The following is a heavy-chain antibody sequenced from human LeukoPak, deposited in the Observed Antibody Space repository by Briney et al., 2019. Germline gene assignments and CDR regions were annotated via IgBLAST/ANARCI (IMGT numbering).Heavy chain of an antibody. D-gene: IGHD6-13*01. CDR1: GGSISSSSYY. V-gene: IGHV4-39*07. Sequence: PSETLSLTCTVSGGSISSSSYYWGWIRQPPGKGLEWIGSIYYSGSTYYNPSLKSRVTISADTSKNQFSLKLSSVTAADTAVYYCARDIAAENWFDPWGQGTLVTVSS. CDR3: ARDIAAENWFDP. J-gene: IGHJ5*02. CDR2: IYYSGST.